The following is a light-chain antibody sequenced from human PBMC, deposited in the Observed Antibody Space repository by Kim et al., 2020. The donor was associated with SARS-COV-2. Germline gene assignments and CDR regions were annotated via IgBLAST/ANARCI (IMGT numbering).Light chain of an antibody. J-gene: IGLJ2*01. CDR2: YDT. Sequence: SYELTQAPSVSVAPGQTASITCGGDNIGSKSVHWYQQKPGQAPVVVIYYDTDRPSGVPERFSGSNSGNTATLTISRVEAGDEADYYCQVWDSSSYHVVFGGGTQLTVL. CDR3: QVWDSSSYHVV. V-gene: IGLV3-21*04. CDR1: NIGSKS.